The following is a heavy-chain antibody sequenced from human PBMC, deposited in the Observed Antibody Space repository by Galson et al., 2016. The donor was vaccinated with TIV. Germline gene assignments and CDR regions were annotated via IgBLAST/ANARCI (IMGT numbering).Heavy chain of an antibody. D-gene: IGHD6-13*01. J-gene: IGHJ4*02. CDR3: ARVSSWYYVDF. CDR1: GFIFGDYW. Sequence: SLRLSCAASGFIFGDYWMSWVRQAPGKGLERVAIIKEDGSEKYYVDSVTGRFTVSRDNAKESLFLQMDSLRVEDTAVYYCARVSSWYYVDFWGQGTLITVSS. V-gene: IGHV3-7*01. CDR2: IKEDGSEK.